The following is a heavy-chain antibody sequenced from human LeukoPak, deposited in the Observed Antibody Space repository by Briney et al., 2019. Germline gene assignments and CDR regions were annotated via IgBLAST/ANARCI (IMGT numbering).Heavy chain of an antibody. D-gene: IGHD5-18*01. Sequence: ASVKVSCKASGYTFTGYYMHWVRQAPGQGLEWMGIINPSGGSTSYAQKFQGRVTMTRDTSTSTVYMELSSLRSEDTAVYYCAREIGDSTAMDHPDYWGQGTLVTVSS. CDR1: GYTFTGYY. V-gene: IGHV1-46*01. CDR2: INPSGGST. J-gene: IGHJ4*02. CDR3: AREIGDSTAMDHPDY.